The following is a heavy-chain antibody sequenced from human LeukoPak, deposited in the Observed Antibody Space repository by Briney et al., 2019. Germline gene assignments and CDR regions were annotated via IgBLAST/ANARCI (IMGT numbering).Heavy chain of an antibody. CDR2: INHSGST. Sequence: PSETLSLTCAVYGGSFSGYYWSWIRQPPGKGLEWIGEINHSGSTYYNPSLRSRVTISVDTSKNQFSLRLSSVTAADTAVYYCASGRAGARNWNPGYWGQGTLVTVSS. V-gene: IGHV4-34*01. CDR1: GGSFSGYY. D-gene: IGHD1-1*01. J-gene: IGHJ4*02. CDR3: ASGRAGARNWNPGY.